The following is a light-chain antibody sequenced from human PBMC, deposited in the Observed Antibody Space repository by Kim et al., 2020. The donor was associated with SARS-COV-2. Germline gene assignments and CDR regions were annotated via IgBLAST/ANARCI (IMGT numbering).Light chain of an antibody. J-gene: IGKJ1*01. V-gene: IGKV1-8*01. Sequence: AIRITLSPSSLSASTGERVTITCRASQGISSYLAWYQQKPGKAPKLLIYAASTLQSGVPSRFSGSGSGTDFTLTISCLQSEDFATYYCQQYYSYPRTFGQGTKVDIK. CDR2: AAS. CDR3: QQYYSYPRT. CDR1: QGISSY.